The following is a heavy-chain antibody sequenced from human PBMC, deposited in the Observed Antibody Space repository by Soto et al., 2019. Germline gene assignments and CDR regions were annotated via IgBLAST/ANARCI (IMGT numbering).Heavy chain of an antibody. V-gene: IGHV3-33*01. CDR2: IWYDGSNK. J-gene: IGHJ6*02. Sequence: GGSLRLSCAASGFTFSSYGMHWVRQAPGKGLEWVAVIWYDGSNKYYADSVKGRFTISRDNSKNTLYLQMNSLRAEDTAVYYCARARSXGDSSGYYYSYYYGMDVWGQGTTVTVSS. CDR1: GFTFSSYG. D-gene: IGHD3-22*01. CDR3: ARARSXGDSSGYYYSYYYGMDV.